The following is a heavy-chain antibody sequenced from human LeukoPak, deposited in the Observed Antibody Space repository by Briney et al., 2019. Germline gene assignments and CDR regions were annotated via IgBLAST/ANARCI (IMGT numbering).Heavy chain of an antibody. CDR2: ISAFDYNT. CDR3: TRDAAPVTTAGGPDY. J-gene: IGHJ4*02. V-gene: IGHV1-18*01. Sequence: ASVKVSCKASGYTFASYGISWVRQAPGQGLEWMGWISAFDYNTKYAQNLQGRVTMTSDTSTSTAYMELRSVTSEDTALQYCTRDAAPVTTAGGPDYWGQGTPVPVSS. CDR1: GYTFASYG. D-gene: IGHD1/OR15-1a*01.